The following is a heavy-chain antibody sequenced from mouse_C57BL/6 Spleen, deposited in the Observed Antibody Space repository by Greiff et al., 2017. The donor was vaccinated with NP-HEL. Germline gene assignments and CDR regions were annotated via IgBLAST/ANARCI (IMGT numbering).Heavy chain of an antibody. CDR3: TRGRWYAWFAY. D-gene: IGHD2-1*01. V-gene: IGHV6-6*01. CDR2: IRNKANNHAS. CDR1: GFTFSDAW. J-gene: IGHJ3*01. Sequence: EVKLVESGGGLVQPGGSMKLSCAASGFTFSDAWMDWVRQSPEKGLEWVAEIRNKANNHASYYAESVKGRFTISRDDSKSSVYLQMNSLRAEDTGIYYCTRGRWYAWFAYWGQGTLVTVSA.